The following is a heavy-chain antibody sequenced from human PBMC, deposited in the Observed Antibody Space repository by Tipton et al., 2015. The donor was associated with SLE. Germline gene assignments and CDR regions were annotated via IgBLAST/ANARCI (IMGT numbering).Heavy chain of an antibody. CDR1: GFTFSSYE. Sequence: GSLRLSCAASGFTFSSYEMNWVRQAPGKGLEWVSYISSSGSAIYYADSVKGRFTISRDNAKNSLYLQMNSLRAEDTAVYYCARGSNGVAPFDYWGQGTLVTVSS. V-gene: IGHV3-48*03. D-gene: IGHD3-3*01. CDR2: ISSSGSAI. CDR3: ARGSNGVAPFDY. J-gene: IGHJ4*02.